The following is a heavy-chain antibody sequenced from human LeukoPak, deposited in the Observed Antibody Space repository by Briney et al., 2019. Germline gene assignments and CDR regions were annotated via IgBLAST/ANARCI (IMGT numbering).Heavy chain of an antibody. CDR2: INTNTGNP. V-gene: IGHV7-4-1*02. Sequence: GASVKVSCKASGYTFISYAMNWVRQAPGQGLEWMGWINTNTGNPTYAQGFTGRFVFALDTSVSTAYLQISSLKGEDTAVYYCARYGSPIHYYYMDVWGKGTTVTVSS. J-gene: IGHJ6*03. CDR1: GYTFISYA. D-gene: IGHD3-9*01. CDR3: ARYGSPIHYYYMDV.